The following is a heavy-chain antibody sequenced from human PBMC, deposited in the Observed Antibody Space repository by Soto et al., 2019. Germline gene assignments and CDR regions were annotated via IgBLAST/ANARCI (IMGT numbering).Heavy chain of an antibody. Sequence: ASGKVSCKASGYTFTSYGISWVRQAPGQGLEWMGWISAYNGNTNYAQKLQGRVTMTTDTSTSTAYMELRSLSSDDTAVYYCARDPAPLAAGPFWAQGTLDTVSS. CDR3: ARDPAPLAAGPF. V-gene: IGHV1-18*01. CDR2: ISAYNGNT. J-gene: IGHJ4*02. CDR1: GYTFTSYG. D-gene: IGHD6-13*01.